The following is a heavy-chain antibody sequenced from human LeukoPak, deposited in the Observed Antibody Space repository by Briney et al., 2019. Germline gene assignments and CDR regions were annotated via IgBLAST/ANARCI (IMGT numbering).Heavy chain of an antibody. V-gene: IGHV1-69*05. CDR2: IIPIFGTA. D-gene: IGHD6-13*01. Sequence: AASVKVSCKASGGTFSSYAISWVRQAPGQGLEWMGGIIPIFGTANYAQKFQGRVTITTDESTSTAYMELSSLRSEDTAVYYCAKSMGPSIAAAGTWTDYWGQGTLVTVSS. CDR3: AKSMGPSIAAAGTWTDY. J-gene: IGHJ4*02. CDR1: GGTFSSYA.